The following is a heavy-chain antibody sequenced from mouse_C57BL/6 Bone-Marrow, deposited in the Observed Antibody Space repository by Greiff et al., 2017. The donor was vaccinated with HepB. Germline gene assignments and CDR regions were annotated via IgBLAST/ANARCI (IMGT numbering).Heavy chain of an antibody. CDR1: GYTFTSYW. CDR2: IHPNSGST. Sequence: QVQLQQPGAELVKPGASVTLSCKASGYTFTSYWMHWVKQRPGQGLEWIGMIHPNSGSTNYNEKFKSKATLTVDKSSSTAYMQLSSLTSEDSAVYYCARTRDTLRYFDVWGTGTTVTVSS. CDR3: ARTRDTLRYFDV. J-gene: IGHJ1*03. V-gene: IGHV1-64*01.